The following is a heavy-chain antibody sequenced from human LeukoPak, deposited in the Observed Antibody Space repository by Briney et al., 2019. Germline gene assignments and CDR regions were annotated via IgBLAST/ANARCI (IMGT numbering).Heavy chain of an antibody. CDR3: ASSIVADGTSTFEY. CDR2: IKQDGSEK. D-gene: IGHD6-13*01. Sequence: GGSLRLSCAASGFTFSSYWMSWVRQAPGKGLEWVANIKQDGSEKYYVDSVKGRITISRDNAKNSVYLQMNSLRAEDTAVYYCASSIVADGTSTFEYWGQGTLVTVSS. V-gene: IGHV3-7*01. J-gene: IGHJ4*02. CDR1: GFTFSSYW.